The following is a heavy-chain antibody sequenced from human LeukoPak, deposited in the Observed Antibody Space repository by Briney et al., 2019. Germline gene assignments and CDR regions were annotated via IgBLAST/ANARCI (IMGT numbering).Heavy chain of an antibody. J-gene: IGHJ4*02. D-gene: IGHD4-17*01. CDR2: IYSGGST. Sequence: PGGSLRLSCAASGFTVSSNYMSWVRQAPGKGLEWVSVIYSGGSTYYADSVKGRFTISRDNSKNTLYHQMNSLRAKDTAMNYCARGPTVSLDYWGQGTLVTVSS. CDR1: GFTVSSNY. V-gene: IGHV3-53*01. CDR3: ARGPTVSLDY.